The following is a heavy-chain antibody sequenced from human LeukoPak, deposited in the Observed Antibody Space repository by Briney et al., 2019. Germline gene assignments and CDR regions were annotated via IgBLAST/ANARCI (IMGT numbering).Heavy chain of an antibody. CDR3: ARYTSSGLDY. CDR2: IYYSGST. D-gene: IGHD6-19*01. Sequence: SETLSLTCTVSGGSISSGGYYWSWIRQHPGKGLEWIGYIYYSGSTYYNPSLKSRVTISVDTSKNQFSLKLSSVTAADTAVYYCARYTSSGLDYWGRGILVTVSS. J-gene: IGHJ4*02. CDR1: GGSISSGGYY. V-gene: IGHV4-31*03.